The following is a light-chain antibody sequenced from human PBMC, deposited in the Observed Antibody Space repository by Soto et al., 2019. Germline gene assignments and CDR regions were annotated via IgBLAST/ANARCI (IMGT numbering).Light chain of an antibody. CDR1: QIISSY. CDR3: QQSYSTPHT. J-gene: IGKJ2*01. CDR2: GAS. Sequence: DIQMTQSPSSLAASVGDRVTISCRASQIISSYLNWYQQKQGQVPTLLIYGASSLQSGVPSRFSGSGSGTDFTLTISSLQREDFATYYCQQSYSTPHTFGQGTKLEIK. V-gene: IGKV1-39*01.